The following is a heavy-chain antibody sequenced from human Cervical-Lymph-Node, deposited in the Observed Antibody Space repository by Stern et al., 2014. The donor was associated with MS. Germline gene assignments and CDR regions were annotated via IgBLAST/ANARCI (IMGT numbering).Heavy chain of an antibody. Sequence: QVQLVQSGAKMKKPGASVRVSCKAFGYDFTGFFIHWVRPVPGQGLEWMGRLNPNSDDPTYAQNFQDRVTLTRDTSIGTAYLELSRLTSADTAVYYCAREATRIIVGIDYWGQGTPVTVSS. J-gene: IGHJ4*02. V-gene: IGHV1-2*06. D-gene: IGHD2/OR15-2a*01. CDR3: AREATRIIVGIDY. CDR1: GYDFTGFF. CDR2: LNPNSDDP.